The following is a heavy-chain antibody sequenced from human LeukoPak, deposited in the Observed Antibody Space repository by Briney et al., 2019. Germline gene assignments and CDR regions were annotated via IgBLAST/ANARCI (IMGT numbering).Heavy chain of an antibody. CDR2: IYPGDSDA. CDR3: ARRRDLYSGSYYPFDY. J-gene: IGHJ4*02. CDR1: GYGFTSYW. V-gene: IGHV5-51*01. Sequence: GESLQISCKGSGYGFTSYWIGWVRQMPGKGLKWMGIIYPGDSDARYSPSFQGQVAISADKSISTAYLQWSSLKASDTATYYCARRRDLYSGSYYPFDYWSQGTLVTVSS. D-gene: IGHD1-26*01.